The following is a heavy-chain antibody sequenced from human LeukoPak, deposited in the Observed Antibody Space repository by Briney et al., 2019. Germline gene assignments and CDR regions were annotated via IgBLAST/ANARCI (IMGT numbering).Heavy chain of an antibody. J-gene: IGHJ4*02. CDR2: ISYDGSNK. CDR1: GFTFSSYA. D-gene: IGHD3-10*01. V-gene: IGHV3-30-3*01. CDR3: AREGGRTYYYGSGSYFDY. Sequence: GGSLRLSCAASGFTFSSYAMHWVRQAPGKGLEWVAVISYDGSNKYYADSVKGRFTISRDNSNNTLYLQMNSLRAEDTAVYYCAREGGRTYYYGSGSYFDYWGQGTLVTVSS.